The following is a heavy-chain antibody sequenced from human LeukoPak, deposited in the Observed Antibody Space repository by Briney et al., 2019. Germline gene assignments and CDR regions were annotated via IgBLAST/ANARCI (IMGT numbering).Heavy chain of an antibody. D-gene: IGHD3-16*01. J-gene: IGHJ4*02. Sequence: PSETLSLTCAVYGGSFSGYYWSWIRQPPGKGLEWIGYIYYSGSTYYNPSLKSRVTISVDTSKNQFSLKLSSVTAADTAVYYCARDSGGYFDYWGQGTLVTVSS. CDR1: GGSFSGYY. V-gene: IGHV4-34*09. CDR3: ARDSGGYFDY. CDR2: IYYSGST.